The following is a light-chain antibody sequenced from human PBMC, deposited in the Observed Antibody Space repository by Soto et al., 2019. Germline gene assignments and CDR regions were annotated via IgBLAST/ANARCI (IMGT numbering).Light chain of an antibody. CDR3: QQYGSSPRT. J-gene: IGKJ1*01. CDR1: QSVSSSY. CDR2: GAS. V-gene: IGKV3-20*01. Sequence: EIVFPPSPGTLSLSTVASAHLSCRASQSVSSSYLAWYQQKPGQAHRLLIYGASSRATGIPDRFSGSGSGTDFTLTISRLEPEELAVYDGQQYGSSPRTCGQGTKGEIK.